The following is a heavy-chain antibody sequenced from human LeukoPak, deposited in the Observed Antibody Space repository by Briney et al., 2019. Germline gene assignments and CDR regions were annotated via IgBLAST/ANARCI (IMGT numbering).Heavy chain of an antibody. V-gene: IGHV4-59*01. D-gene: IGHD6-19*01. Sequence: SETLSLTCTVSGGSISRYYWSWIRQPPGKGLEWIGYIYYSGSTNYNPSLKSRVTISVDTSKNQFSLKLSSVTAADTAVYYCARSSGSGIAVAGPDYWGQGTLVTVSS. CDR1: GGSISRYY. J-gene: IGHJ4*02. CDR3: ARSSGSGIAVAGPDY. CDR2: IYYSGST.